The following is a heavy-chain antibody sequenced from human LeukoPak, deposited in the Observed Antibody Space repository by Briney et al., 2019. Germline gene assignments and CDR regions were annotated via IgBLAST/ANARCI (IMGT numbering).Heavy chain of an antibody. V-gene: IGHV3-15*01. CDR3: IAHFPYFYGFDV. J-gene: IGHJ6*04. CDR1: GFTICTAW. Sequence: GVSLRLSCVSSGFTICTAWMSWVRQAPGKGLEWVCHIKSEGEGATTDYAAPAKGRFAISRDDSKNMIYLQMSSLKIDDTAIYYCIAHFPYFYGFDVWGKEPTDTVPS. CDR2: IKSEGEGATT. D-gene: IGHD3-3*02.